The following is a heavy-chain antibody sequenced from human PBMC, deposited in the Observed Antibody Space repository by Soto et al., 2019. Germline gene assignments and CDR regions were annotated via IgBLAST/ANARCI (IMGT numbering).Heavy chain of an antibody. Sequence: PVGSLRLSCVGSGFTFSSHWMTWVRQAPGKALEWVANIKQDGSEKYYVDSVKGRFTISRDNAKNSVFLQMNSLRAEDTAVYYCASRPADRNYDGVFDFWGPGTLVTVSS. J-gene: IGHJ4*02. CDR3: ASRPADRNYDGVFDF. V-gene: IGHV3-7*03. CDR1: GFTFSSHW. CDR2: IKQDGSEK. D-gene: IGHD3-22*01.